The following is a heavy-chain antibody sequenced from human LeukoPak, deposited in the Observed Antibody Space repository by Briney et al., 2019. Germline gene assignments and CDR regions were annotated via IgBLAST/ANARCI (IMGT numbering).Heavy chain of an antibody. CDR2: IYYSGST. Sequence: PSETLSLTCTVSGGSISSYYWSWIRQPPGKGLEWIGYIYYSGSTNYNPSLKSRVTISVDTSKNQFSPKLSSVTAADTAVYYCARDRDGPFDYWGQGTLVTVSS. J-gene: IGHJ4*02. D-gene: IGHD5-24*01. CDR3: ARDRDGPFDY. CDR1: GGSISSYY. V-gene: IGHV4-59*01.